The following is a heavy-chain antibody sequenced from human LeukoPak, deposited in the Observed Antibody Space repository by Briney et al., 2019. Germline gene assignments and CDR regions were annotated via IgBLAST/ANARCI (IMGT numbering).Heavy chain of an antibody. V-gene: IGHV4-39*01. Sequence: PSETLSLTCTVSGGSISSSSYSWGWIRQPPGKGLEWIGSIYYSGSTYYNPSLKSRVTISVDTSKNQFSLKLSSVTAADTAVYYCARNRAVRYYDSSGYSSYRDWYFDLWGRGTLVTVSS. CDR2: IYYSGST. D-gene: IGHD3-22*01. CDR3: ARNRAVRYYDSSGYSSYRDWYFDL. J-gene: IGHJ2*01. CDR1: GGSISSSSYS.